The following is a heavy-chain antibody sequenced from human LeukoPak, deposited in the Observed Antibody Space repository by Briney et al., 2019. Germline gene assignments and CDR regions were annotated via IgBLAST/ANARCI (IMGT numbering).Heavy chain of an antibody. D-gene: IGHD4-23*01. Sequence: ASVKVSCKASGYTFTNYGISWVRQAPGQGLEWMGWISAYNGYTDYAQKFQFRVTMTSDTSTSTAYMELRSLRSDDTAVYYCARDKAVTTEVTQHFQHWGQGTLVTVSS. CDR3: ARDKAVTTEVTQHFQH. J-gene: IGHJ1*01. CDR1: GYTFTNYG. V-gene: IGHV1-18*01. CDR2: ISAYNGYT.